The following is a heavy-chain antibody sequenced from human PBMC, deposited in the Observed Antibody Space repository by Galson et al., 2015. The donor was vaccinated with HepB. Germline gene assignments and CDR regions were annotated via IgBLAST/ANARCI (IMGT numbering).Heavy chain of an antibody. J-gene: IGHJ4*02. V-gene: IGHV3-7*03. CDR2: INQDGSEQ. CDR3: ARVVVWSTAMDITYYFDD. Sequence: SLRLSCAVSGLTFSSSWMSWVRQAPGKGLEWVANINQDGSEQYNADSARGRFIISRDNAKNLLSLQMNSLRAEDTAVYYCARVVVWSTAMDITYYFDDWGQGTLVTVSS. D-gene: IGHD5-18*01. CDR1: GLTFSSSW.